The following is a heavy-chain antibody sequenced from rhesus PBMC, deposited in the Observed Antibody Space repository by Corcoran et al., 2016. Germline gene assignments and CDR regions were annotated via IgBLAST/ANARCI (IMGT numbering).Heavy chain of an antibody. Sequence: QLQLQESGPGLVKPSETLSLTCAVSGGSISSSYWSWSRQAPGKGLEWIGYSGGSSGRTNYNPSLKSRVTLSVDTSKNQLSLKLSSVTAADTAVYYCARFIAAGRYFDHWGQGVLVTVSS. V-gene: IGHV4-169*01. CDR1: GGSISSSY. D-gene: IGHD6-13*01. J-gene: IGHJ4*01. CDR2: SGGSSGRT. CDR3: ARFIAAGRYFDH.